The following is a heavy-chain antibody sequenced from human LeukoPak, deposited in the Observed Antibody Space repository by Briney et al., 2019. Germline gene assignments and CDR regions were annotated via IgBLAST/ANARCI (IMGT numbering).Heavy chain of an antibody. CDR2: IVHRGDT. CDR1: GGSFSRYY. J-gene: IGHJ4*03. D-gene: IGHD5-24*01. CDR3: ARGATISETGYFDF. V-gene: IGHV4-34*01. Sequence: PSETLSLTYAVYGGSFSRYYWSWIRQSPGKGLEWIAEIVHRGDTNYNPSAKSRVTISVDTSKNQFSLKVRSLSAADTAVYYCARGATISETGYFDFWGQGTLVTVSS.